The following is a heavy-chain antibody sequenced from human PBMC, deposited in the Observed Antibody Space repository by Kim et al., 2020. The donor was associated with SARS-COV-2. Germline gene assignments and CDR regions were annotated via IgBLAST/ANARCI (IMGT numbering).Heavy chain of an antibody. V-gene: IGHV3-21*01. D-gene: IGHD3-3*01. J-gene: IGHJ6*02. Sequence: GGSLRLSCAASGFTFSSYNMNWVRQAPGKGLEWVSSISSSSSYIYYADSVKGRFTISRDNAKNSLYLQMNSLRAEDTAVYYCARDQGQLEWLYVGGMDVWGQGTTVTVSS. CDR1: GFTFSSYN. CDR3: ARDQGQLEWLYVGGMDV. CDR2: ISSSSSYI.